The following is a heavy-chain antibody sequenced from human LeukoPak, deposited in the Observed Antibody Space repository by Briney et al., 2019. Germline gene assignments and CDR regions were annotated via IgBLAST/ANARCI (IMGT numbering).Heavy chain of an antibody. Sequence: PGGSLRLSCAASGFTFSSYAMSWVRQAPGKGLVWVSRINTDGSSTSYADSVKGRFTISRDNAKNTLYLQMNSLRAEDTAVYYCARAYDFWSGLDYWGQGTLVTVSS. CDR2: INTDGSST. J-gene: IGHJ4*02. CDR1: GFTFSSYA. CDR3: ARAYDFWSGLDY. D-gene: IGHD3-3*01. V-gene: IGHV3-74*01.